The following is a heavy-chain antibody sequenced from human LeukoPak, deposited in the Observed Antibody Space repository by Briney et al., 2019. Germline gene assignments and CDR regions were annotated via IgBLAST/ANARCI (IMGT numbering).Heavy chain of an antibody. Sequence: SETLSLTCTVSGGSINSSSHYWGWIRQPPGKGLEWIGSIYYSGSTYYNPSLKGRVTISVDTSKNQFSLKLNSVTAADTAVYFCVRQKITTSDYWGQGTLVTVPS. CDR2: IYYSGST. D-gene: IGHD3-16*01. CDR3: VRQKITTSDY. J-gene: IGHJ4*02. CDR1: GGSINSSSHY. V-gene: IGHV4-39*01.